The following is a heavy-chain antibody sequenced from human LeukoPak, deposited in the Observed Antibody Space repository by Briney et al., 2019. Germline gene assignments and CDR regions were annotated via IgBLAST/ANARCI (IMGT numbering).Heavy chain of an antibody. D-gene: IGHD2-2*01. Sequence: ASVKVSCKASGYTFTSYAMNWVRQAPGQGLEWMGWINTNTGNPTYAQGFTGRFVFSLDTSVSTAYLQISSLKAEDTAVYYCARGVVVVPAAGDWFDPWGQGTLVTVSS. CDR1: GYTFTSYA. J-gene: IGHJ5*02. CDR3: ARGVVVVPAAGDWFDP. CDR2: INTNTGNP. V-gene: IGHV7-4-1*02.